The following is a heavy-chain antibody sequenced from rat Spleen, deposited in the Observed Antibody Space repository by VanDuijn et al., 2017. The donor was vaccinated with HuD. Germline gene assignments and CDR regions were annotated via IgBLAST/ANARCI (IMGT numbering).Heavy chain of an antibody. V-gene: IGHV5S23*01. CDR2: INTGGGNT. Sequence: EVQLVESGGGLVQPGNSLKLSCAASGFTFSDYAMAWVRQAPTKGLEWVASINTGGGNTYYRDSVKGRFTISRDNAKTNLYLQMDSLRSEDTATYYCARHGSTGGFFDYWGQGVMVTVSS. J-gene: IGHJ2*01. CDR3: ARHGSTGGFFDY. D-gene: IGHD5-1*01. CDR1: GFTFSDYA.